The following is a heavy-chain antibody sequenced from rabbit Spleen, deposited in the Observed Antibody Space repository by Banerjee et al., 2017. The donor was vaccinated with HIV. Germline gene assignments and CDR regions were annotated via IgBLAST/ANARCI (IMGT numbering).Heavy chain of an antibody. J-gene: IGHJ4*01. CDR1: GVSFSDKDV. CDR2: ISGYSGNT. CDR3: AREEDTNDGGYPFKL. D-gene: IGHD1-1*01. V-gene: IGHV1S40*01. Sequence: QSLEESGGDLVKPEGSLTLTCKASGVSFSDKDVMCWVRQAPGKGLEWIGCISGYSGNTYYASWAKGRFTISRTWSTTVTLQMTSLTAADTATYFCAREEDTNDGGYPFKLWGQGTLVTVS.